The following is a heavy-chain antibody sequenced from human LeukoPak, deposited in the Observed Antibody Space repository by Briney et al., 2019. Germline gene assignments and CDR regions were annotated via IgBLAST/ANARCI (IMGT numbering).Heavy chain of an antibody. D-gene: IGHD3-16*02. V-gene: IGHV1-8*01. Sequence: ASVTVSCKASRYTFTSYDINWVRQATGQGREGMGWMNPNSGNTGYAQKFQGRVTIIRNTSISKAYMELSSLRSEDTAVYYCARVMITFGGVIAPYYYYYYMDVWGKGTTVTISS. J-gene: IGHJ6*03. CDR1: RYTFTSYD. CDR2: MNPNSGNT. CDR3: ARVMITFGGVIAPYYYYYYMDV.